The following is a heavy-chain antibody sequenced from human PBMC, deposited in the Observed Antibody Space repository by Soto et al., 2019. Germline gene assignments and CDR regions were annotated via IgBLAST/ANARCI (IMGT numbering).Heavy chain of an antibody. Sequence: GGSLRLSSAASGFTFSSYSMNWVRQAPGKGLEWVSYISSSSSTIYYADSVKGRFTISRDNAKNSLYLQMNSLRDEDTAVYYCASGAAAGTWWFDPWGQGTLVTVSS. J-gene: IGHJ5*02. CDR3: ASGAAAGTWWFDP. D-gene: IGHD6-13*01. CDR2: ISSSSSTI. V-gene: IGHV3-48*02. CDR1: GFTFSSYS.